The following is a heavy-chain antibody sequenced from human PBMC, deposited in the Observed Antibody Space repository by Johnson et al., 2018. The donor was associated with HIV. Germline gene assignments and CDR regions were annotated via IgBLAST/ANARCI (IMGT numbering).Heavy chain of an antibody. D-gene: IGHD6-13*01. CDR1: GFTFDDYG. CDR2: INWNGGST. J-gene: IGHJ3*02. Sequence: EVLLLESGGGVVRPGGSLRLSCAASGFTFDDYGMSWVRQAPGKGLEWVSGINWNGGSTGYADSVKGRFTISRDNAKNTVYLQMNSLRAEDTAVYFCARGDNAAAGDAFDIWGQGTMVTVSS. V-gene: IGHV3-20*04. CDR3: ARGDNAAAGDAFDI.